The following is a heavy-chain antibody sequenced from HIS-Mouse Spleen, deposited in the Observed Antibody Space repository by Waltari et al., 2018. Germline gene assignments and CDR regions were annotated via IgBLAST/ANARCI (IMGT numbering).Heavy chain of an antibody. D-gene: IGHD6-13*01. CDR1: AGTFSSYA. V-gene: IGHV1-69*04. CDR3: ARHPEIAAAVGAFDI. CDR2: IIPILGIA. Sequence: QVQLVQSGAEVKKPGSSVKVSCKASAGTFSSYAISWVRQAPGQGLEWMGRIIPILGIANYAQKFQGRVTITADKSTSTAYMELSSLRSEDTAVYYCARHPEIAAAVGAFDIWGQGTMVTVSS. J-gene: IGHJ3*02.